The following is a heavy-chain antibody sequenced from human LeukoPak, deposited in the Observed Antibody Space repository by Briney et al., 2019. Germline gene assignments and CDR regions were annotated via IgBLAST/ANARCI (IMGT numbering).Heavy chain of an antibody. V-gene: IGHV3-9*01. CDR3: AKDRLITVPKLEDDVFDI. Sequence: PGGSLRLSCAAPGFTFDDYAMHWVRQAPGKGLEWVSGISWNSGSINYADSVKGRFTISRDNAKNSLYLQMNSLRPEDTALYYCAKDRLITVPKLEDDVFDIWGQGTMVTVSS. CDR1: GFTFDDYA. D-gene: IGHD4-17*01. CDR2: ISWNSGSI. J-gene: IGHJ3*02.